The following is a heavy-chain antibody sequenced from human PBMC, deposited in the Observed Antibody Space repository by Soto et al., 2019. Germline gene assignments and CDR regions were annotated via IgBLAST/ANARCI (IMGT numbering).Heavy chain of an antibody. Sequence: SGPTLVNPTQTLTLTCTFSGFSLSTSLMCVSWIRQPPGRALEWLALIDWDDDKYYSTSLRTRLTISKDTSKNQVVLTMTNMDPVDAATYYCARMARCYNNWGSFDYWGQGXQVTVYS. V-gene: IGHV2-70*01. CDR1: GFSLSTSLMC. D-gene: IGHD2-2*01. J-gene: IGHJ4*02. CDR3: ARMARCYNNWGSFDY. CDR2: IDWDDDK.